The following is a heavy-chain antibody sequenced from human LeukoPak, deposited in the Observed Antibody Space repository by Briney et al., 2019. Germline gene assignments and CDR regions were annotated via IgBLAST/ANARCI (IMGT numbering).Heavy chain of an antibody. D-gene: IGHD5-18*01. J-gene: IGHJ4*02. CDR1: GFTVSSSY. CDR3: AKGYNYAYEY. CDR2: IYSGGST. V-gene: IGHV3-53*01. Sequence: GGSLRLSCAAPGFTVSSSYMSWVRRAPGKGLEWVSLIYSGGSTYYADSVKGRFTISRDNSKNTLYLQMNSLRPEDTAVYYCAKGYNYAYEYWGQGTLVTVSS.